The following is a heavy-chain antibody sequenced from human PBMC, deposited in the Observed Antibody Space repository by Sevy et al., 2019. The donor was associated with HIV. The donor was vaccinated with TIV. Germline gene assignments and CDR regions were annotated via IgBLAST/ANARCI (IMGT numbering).Heavy chain of an antibody. J-gene: IGHJ4*02. Sequence: ASVKVSCKASGYSFTRYGISWVRQAPGQGLEWKGWISAHNGDTNYAQKFQGRITMTTDTSTSTAYMELRSLRSDDTAVYYCARDYCSGGSCYGALAYWGQGTLVTVSS. CDR3: ARDYCSGGSCYGALAY. CDR1: GYSFTRYG. CDR2: ISAHNGDT. D-gene: IGHD2-15*01. V-gene: IGHV1-18*01.